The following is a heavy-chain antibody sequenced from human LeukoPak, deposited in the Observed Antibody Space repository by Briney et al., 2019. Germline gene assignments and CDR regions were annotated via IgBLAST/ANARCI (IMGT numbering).Heavy chain of an antibody. V-gene: IGHV4-39*01. CDR1: GVSISSSSYY. CDR2: MSYSGST. Sequence: PSETLSLTCTVSGVSISSSSYYWGWIRQPPGKGLEWIGSMSYSGSTYYNPSLKSRVTISVDTSRNQISLKVSSVTAADTAVYYCARHFSLGAFDIWGQGTMVSVSS. J-gene: IGHJ3*02. CDR3: ARHFSLGAFDI. D-gene: IGHD3-16*01.